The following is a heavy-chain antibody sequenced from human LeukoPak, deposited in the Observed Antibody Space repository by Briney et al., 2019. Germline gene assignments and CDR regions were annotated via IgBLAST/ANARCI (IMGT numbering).Heavy chain of an antibody. D-gene: IGHD3-22*01. Sequence: GGSLRLSCAASGFTFSSYAMSWVRQAPGKGLEWVSAISGSGGSTYYADSVKGRFTISRDNSKNTLYLQMNTLRAEDTAVYYCASGVYYYDSSAYCYLSYYFDYWGQGTLVTVSS. CDR3: ASGVYYYDSSAYCYLSYYFDY. CDR2: ISGSGGST. V-gene: IGHV3-23*01. J-gene: IGHJ4*02. CDR1: GFTFSSYA.